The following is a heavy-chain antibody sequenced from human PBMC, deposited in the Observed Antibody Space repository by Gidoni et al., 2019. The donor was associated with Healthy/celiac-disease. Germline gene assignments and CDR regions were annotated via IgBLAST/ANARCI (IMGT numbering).Heavy chain of an antibody. CDR1: GYTFTSYA. D-gene: IGHD1-26*01. V-gene: IGHV1-8*01. Sequence: QVQLVQSGAEVKKPGASVKVSCKASGYTFTSYAIHGVRQATGQGLEWKGWMNPNSGNTGYAQKFQGRVTMTRNTSISTAYMELGSLRSEDTAVYYCARGGKWELRGGFDYWGQGTLVTVSS. J-gene: IGHJ4*02. CDR2: MNPNSGNT. CDR3: ARGGKWELRGGFDY.